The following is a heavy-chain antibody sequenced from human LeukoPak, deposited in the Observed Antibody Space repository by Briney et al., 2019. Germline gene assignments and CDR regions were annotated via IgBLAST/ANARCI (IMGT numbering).Heavy chain of an antibody. CDR3: ARESIAAAHFDY. J-gene: IGHJ4*02. Sequence: SVKVSCKASGYTFTSYYRHWVRQARGQGVEGMGGIIPIFGTANYAQKLQGRVTITADESTSTAYIELTSLRSEDTAVYYCARESIAAAHFDYWGQGTLVTVSS. CDR2: IIPIFGTA. V-gene: IGHV1-69*13. CDR1: GYTFTSYY. D-gene: IGHD6-13*01.